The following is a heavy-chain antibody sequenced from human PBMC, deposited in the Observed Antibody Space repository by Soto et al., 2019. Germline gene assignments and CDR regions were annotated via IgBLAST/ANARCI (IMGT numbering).Heavy chain of an antibody. D-gene: IGHD3-22*01. V-gene: IGHV1-18*01. CDR3: ARAAYYYDSSGYYPGDY. Sequence: ASVKVSCKASGYTFTSYGISWVRQAPGQGLEWMGWISTYNGNTKYAQKLQGRVTMTTDTSTSTAYMELRSLRSEDTAVYYCARAAYYYDSSGYYPGDYWGQGSLVTVSS. CDR1: GYTFTSYG. CDR2: ISTYNGNT. J-gene: IGHJ4*02.